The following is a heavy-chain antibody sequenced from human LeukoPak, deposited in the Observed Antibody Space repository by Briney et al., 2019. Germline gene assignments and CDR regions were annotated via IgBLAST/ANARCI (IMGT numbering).Heavy chain of an antibody. J-gene: IGHJ5*02. CDR2: IWYDGSNK. D-gene: IGHD1-7*01. Sequence: GRSLRLSCAASGFTFSSYGMHWVRQAPGKGLEWVAVIWYDGSNKYYADSVKGRFTISRDNSKNTLYLQMNSLRAEDTAVYDCARSYDWNYSWFDPWGQGTLVTVSS. CDR1: GFTFSSYG. V-gene: IGHV3-33*01. CDR3: ARSYDWNYSWFDP.